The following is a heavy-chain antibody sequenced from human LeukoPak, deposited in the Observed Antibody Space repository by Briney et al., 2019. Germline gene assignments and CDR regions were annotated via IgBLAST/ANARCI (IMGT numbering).Heavy chain of an antibody. CDR2: ISWNSGQI. CDR3: ARDPVEWELLLDY. V-gene: IGHV3-9*01. CDR1: GFSFDDYA. Sequence: TGGSLRLSCTASGFSFDDYAMHWVRQPPGKGLEWVSSISWNSGQIAYADSVKGRFSISRDNARNSVYLQMASLRVEDTAVYYCARDPVEWELLLDYWGQGTLVTVSS. J-gene: IGHJ4*02. D-gene: IGHD1-26*01.